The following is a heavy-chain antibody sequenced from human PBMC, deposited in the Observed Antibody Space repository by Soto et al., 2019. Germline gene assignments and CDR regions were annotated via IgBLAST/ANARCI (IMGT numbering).Heavy chain of an antibody. Sequence: PGESLKISCKCSGYNFASSWIGWVRQVPGKGLDWMANIFPADSDTKYSPSFQGQVTISADKSLNTAYLQWRSLKASDTAIYYCATVEQYFGGTYDNWGQGTLVTVSS. CDR1: GYNFASSW. V-gene: IGHV5-51*01. CDR3: ATVEQYFGGTYDN. CDR2: IFPADSDT. J-gene: IGHJ4*02. D-gene: IGHD3-10*01.